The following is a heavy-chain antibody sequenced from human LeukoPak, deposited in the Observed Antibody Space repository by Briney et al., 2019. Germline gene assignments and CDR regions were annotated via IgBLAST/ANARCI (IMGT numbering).Heavy chain of an antibody. CDR1: GFTFSSNY. CDR3: ARLRKSSTSYFDY. Sequence: GGSLRLSCAASGFTFSSNYMSWVRQAPGKGVEWVSVIYSGGSTYYSDSVKGRFTISRDNSKNTLYLQMNSLRAEDTAVYYCARLRKSSTSYFDYWGQGTLVTVSS. V-gene: IGHV3-66*04. CDR2: IYSGGST. J-gene: IGHJ4*02. D-gene: IGHD2-2*01.